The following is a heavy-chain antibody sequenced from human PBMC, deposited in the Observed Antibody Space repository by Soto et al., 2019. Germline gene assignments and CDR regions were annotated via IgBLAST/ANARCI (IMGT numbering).Heavy chain of an antibody. CDR2: VKQDGSEK. CDR3: ARPLATYGVDPFDL. Sequence: EVQLVESGGGLVQPGGSLRLSCAASGFTFSSYWMSWVRQAPGKGLEWVANVKQDGSEKCYVDSVKGRFIISRDNAKNSLHLQMNSLRAEDTAVYYCARPLATYGVDPFDLWGQGTLVTVSS. D-gene: IGHD3-3*01. V-gene: IGHV3-7*01. J-gene: IGHJ4*02. CDR1: GFTFSSYW.